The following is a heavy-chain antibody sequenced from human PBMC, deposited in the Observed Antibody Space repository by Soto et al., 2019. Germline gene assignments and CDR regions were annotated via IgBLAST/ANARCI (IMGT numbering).Heavy chain of an antibody. V-gene: IGHV3-30*18. CDR2: ISHDGNVN. D-gene: IGHD2-8*02. J-gene: IGHJ6*03. CDR1: GFTFSSYA. Sequence: QVQLVESGGGVVQPGRSLRLSCEASGFTFSSYAMHWVRQAPGKGLEWVAVISHDGNVNYYSESVKGRFTMSRDNSQDTVYLQMDSLRTEDTAVYFCAKDEYWESHFYYFMDLWGKGPPVTVSS. CDR3: AKDEYWESHFYYFMDL.